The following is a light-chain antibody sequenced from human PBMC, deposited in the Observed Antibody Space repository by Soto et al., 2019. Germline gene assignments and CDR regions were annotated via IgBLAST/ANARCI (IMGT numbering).Light chain of an antibody. Sequence: DIQMTQSPSSLSASVGDRVTITCRASQSISSCLNWYQQKPGKAPKLLISDASSLESGVPSRFSGSGSGTEFSLSSSSLQAEDSATYDCQHSFNVPLTFGGGTKGEIK. J-gene: IGKJ4*01. CDR1: QSISSC. CDR2: DAS. CDR3: QHSFNVPLT. V-gene: IGKV1-39*01.